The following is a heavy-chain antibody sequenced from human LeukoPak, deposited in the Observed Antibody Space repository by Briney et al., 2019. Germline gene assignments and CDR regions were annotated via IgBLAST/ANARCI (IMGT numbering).Heavy chain of an antibody. CDR2: INPNSGGT. CDR3: ASSIAAAGIPDY. D-gene: IGHD6-13*01. J-gene: IGHJ4*02. V-gene: IGHV1-2*06. Sequence: AASVTVSCTASGYTFTGYYMHWVRQAPGRGLEWMGRINPNSGGTNYAQKFQGRVTMTRDTSISTAYMELSRLRSDDTAVYYCASSIAAAGIPDYWGQGTLVTVSS. CDR1: GYTFTGYY.